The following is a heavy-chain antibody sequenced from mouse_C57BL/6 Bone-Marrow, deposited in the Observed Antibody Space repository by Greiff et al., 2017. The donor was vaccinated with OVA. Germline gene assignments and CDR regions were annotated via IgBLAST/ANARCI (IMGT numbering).Heavy chain of an antibody. J-gene: IGHJ4*01. D-gene: IGHD1-1*02. CDR1: GYAFSSSW. CDR3: ARGGLWGYAMDY. CDR2: IYPGDGDT. Sequence: VQLQQSGPELVKPGASVKISCKASGYAFSSSWMNWVKQRPGKGLEWIGRIYPGDGDTNYNGKFKGKATLTADKSSSTAYMQLSSLTSEDSAVYFCARGGLWGYAMDYWGQGTSVTVSS. V-gene: IGHV1-82*01.